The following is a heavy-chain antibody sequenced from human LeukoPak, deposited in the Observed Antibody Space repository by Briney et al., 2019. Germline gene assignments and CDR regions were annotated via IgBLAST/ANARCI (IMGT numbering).Heavy chain of an antibody. V-gene: IGHV3-23*01. CDR2: ISSGDRT. CDR3: AKDATASPYFHWFDN. Sequence: GGSLRLSCAASGYTFSSYAMNWVRQAPGKGLEWVAGISSGDRTFPAESVKGRFTISRDKSKDTLYLQMNSLRAEDTAVYYCAKDATASPYFHWFDNWGQGTQVIVSS. J-gene: IGHJ4*02. D-gene: IGHD3-9*01. CDR1: GYTFSSYA.